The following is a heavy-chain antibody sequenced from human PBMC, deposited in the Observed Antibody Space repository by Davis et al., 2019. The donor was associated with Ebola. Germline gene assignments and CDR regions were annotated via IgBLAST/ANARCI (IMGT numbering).Heavy chain of an antibody. CDR1: GYTFSGYY. J-gene: IGHJ5*02. CDR3: AREGAPVGTGGWFDP. CDR2: TSPNSGDT. Sequence: ASVKVSCKASGYTFSGYYIHWVRQAPGQGLEWMGWTSPNSGDTYHAQKFQDRVTMTRDTSISTVYMELKSLGSDDTGVYYCAREGAPVGTGGWFDPWGQGTLVFVSS. V-gene: IGHV1-2*02. D-gene: IGHD6-13*01.